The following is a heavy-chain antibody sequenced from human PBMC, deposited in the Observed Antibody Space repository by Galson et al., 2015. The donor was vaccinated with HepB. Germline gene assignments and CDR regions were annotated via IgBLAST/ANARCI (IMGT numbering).Heavy chain of an antibody. V-gene: IGHV5-51*01. CDR2: IYAGDSDT. CDR3: ARFRGTALPYGMDV. Sequence: SGAEVKKPGESLKISCKGSGYNFTTYWIGWVRQMPGKGLELMGIIYAGDSDTRYSPSFQGQVTISADESISTAHLQWGSLKTSDTAMYYCARFRGTALPYGMDVWGQGTTVTVSS. D-gene: IGHD5-18*01. J-gene: IGHJ6*02. CDR1: GYNFTTYW.